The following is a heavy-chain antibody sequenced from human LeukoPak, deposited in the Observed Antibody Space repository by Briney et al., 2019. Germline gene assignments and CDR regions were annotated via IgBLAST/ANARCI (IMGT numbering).Heavy chain of an antibody. CDR2: MNPNSGNT. CDR3: ARGGRTYYYDSSGFDAFDI. V-gene: IGHV1-8*03. CDR1: GYSFTRYY. Sequence: GASVKVSCKASGYSFTRYYMSWGRQAPGQGLEWMGWMNPNSGNTGYAQKFQGRVTITRNTSISTAYMELSSLRSEDTAVYYCARGGRTYYYDSSGFDAFDIWGQGTMVTVSS. D-gene: IGHD3-22*01. J-gene: IGHJ3*02.